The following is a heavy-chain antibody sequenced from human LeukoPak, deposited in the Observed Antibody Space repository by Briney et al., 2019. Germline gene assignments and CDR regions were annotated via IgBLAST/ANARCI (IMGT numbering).Heavy chain of an antibody. CDR3: ARGGYSSGWYGDSMEYYYYYYMAV. Sequence: ASVKVSCKASGYTFTNYDVNWVRQAPGQGLEWMGWISAYNGNAKYAQKFQGRLTMTTDTSTSTAYMELRSLRSDDTAVYYCARGGYSSGWYGDSMEYYYYYYMAVWGKGTTVTISS. V-gene: IGHV1-18*01. CDR1: GYTFTNYD. J-gene: IGHJ6*03. CDR2: ISAYNGNA. D-gene: IGHD6-19*01.